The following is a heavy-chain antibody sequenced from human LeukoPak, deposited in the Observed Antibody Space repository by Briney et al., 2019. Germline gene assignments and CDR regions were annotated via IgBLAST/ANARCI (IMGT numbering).Heavy chain of an antibody. CDR1: GFTFSSYW. CDR3: AKSAYPGYSSGWYSGYFDY. CDR2: IKEDGSEK. D-gene: IGHD6-19*01. Sequence: GGSLRLSCAASGFTFSSYWMSWVRQAPGKGLEWVANIKEDGSEKYYVDSVRGRFTLSRDNAKNSLYLQMNSLRAEDTAVYYCAKSAYPGYSSGWYSGYFDYWGQGTLVTVSS. J-gene: IGHJ4*02. V-gene: IGHV3-7*03.